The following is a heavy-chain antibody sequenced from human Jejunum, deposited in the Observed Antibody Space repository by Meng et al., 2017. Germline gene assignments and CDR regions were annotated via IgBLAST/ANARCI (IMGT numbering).Heavy chain of an antibody. CDR2: IYHSGDT. V-gene: IGHV4-4*02. CDR3: ARDWGCRDGYCFSGLLEF. J-gene: IGHJ4*02. Sequence: QVQLQESGPGLVKPSGTLSLTCAVSGDSISSNNRWTWVRQPPGRGLEWIGEIYHSGDTNYNPSLTSPVTISVDKSKNQFTLRLNSVTAADTAIYYCARDWGCRDGYCFSGLLEFWGQGILVTVSS. CDR1: GDSISSNNR. D-gene: IGHD2-15*01.